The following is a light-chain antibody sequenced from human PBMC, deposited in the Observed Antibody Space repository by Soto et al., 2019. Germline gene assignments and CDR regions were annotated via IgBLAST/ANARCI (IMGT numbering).Light chain of an antibody. V-gene: IGLV2-23*01. CDR1: SSDAGGYKF. CDR2: EDS. J-gene: IGLJ3*02. CDR3: CSYASGSTYGV. Sequence: QSALTQPASVSGSPGQSITISCTATSSDAGGYKFVSWYQQHPGKAPKDMIYEDSKRPSGVSYRFSGSKSGNTASLTISGRQAEDVADYHCCSYASGSTYGVFGGGTKLTVL.